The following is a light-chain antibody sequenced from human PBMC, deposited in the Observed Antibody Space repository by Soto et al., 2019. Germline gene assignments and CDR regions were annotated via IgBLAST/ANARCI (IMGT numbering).Light chain of an antibody. CDR2: DAS. CDR3: QQCGGSPLFS. J-gene: IGKJ3*01. V-gene: IGKV3D-15*01. CDR1: QTVGSN. Sequence: EIVMTQSPATLSVSPGERATLSCRASQTVGSNLAWYQQKRGQAPRLLIYDASTRATGIPARFSGSGSGTDFTLTISSLQSEDFALYYCQQCGGSPLFSFGPGTRVDI.